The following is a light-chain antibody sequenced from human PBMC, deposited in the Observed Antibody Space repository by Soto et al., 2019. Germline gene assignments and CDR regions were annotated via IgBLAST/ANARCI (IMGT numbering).Light chain of an antibody. V-gene: IGLV2-14*01. J-gene: IGLJ3*02. CDR3: SSYTSSSTWV. Sequence: QSALTQPASVSGSPGQSITISCTGTSSDVGGYNYVSWYQHHPGKAPKLMIYEVSSRPSGVSNRFSGSKSGNTASLTISGLQAEDEADYYCSSYTSSSTWVFGGGTKLTVL. CDR2: EVS. CDR1: SSDVGGYNY.